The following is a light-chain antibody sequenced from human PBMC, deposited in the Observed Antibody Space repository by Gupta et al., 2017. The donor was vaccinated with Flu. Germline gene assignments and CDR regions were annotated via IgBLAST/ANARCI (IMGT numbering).Light chain of an antibody. CDR2: EDR. CDR3: YSTATSGNHRV. V-gene: IGLV3-10*01. Sequence: SYELTQPPSVSVSPGHTARITCSGDALPKKYAYWYQKKSGQAPVLIIYEDRKRPSGIPERFSGSSSGTMATLTISGAQVEDEADDYCYSTATSGNHRVFGGGTNLTVL. CDR1: ALPKKY. J-gene: IGLJ3*02.